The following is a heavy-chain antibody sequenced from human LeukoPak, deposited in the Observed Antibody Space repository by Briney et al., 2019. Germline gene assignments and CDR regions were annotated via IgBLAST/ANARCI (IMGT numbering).Heavy chain of an antibody. D-gene: IGHD6-13*01. V-gene: IGHV3-23*01. J-gene: IGHJ4*02. CDR2: ISGSGGST. Sequence: PGGSLRLSCAASGFTFSSYGMSWVRQAPGKGLEWVSAISGSGGSTYYADSVKGRFTISRDNSKNTLYLQMNSLRAEDTAVYYCAKAPLYSSSWYYFDYWGQGTLVTVSS. CDR1: GFTFSSYG. CDR3: AKAPLYSSSWYYFDY.